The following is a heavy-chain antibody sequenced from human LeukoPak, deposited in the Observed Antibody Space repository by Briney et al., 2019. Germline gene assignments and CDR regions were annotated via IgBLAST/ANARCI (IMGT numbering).Heavy chain of an antibody. Sequence: SETLSLTCTVSGGSISSSSYYWGWIRQAPGKGLEWIGSIYYSGSTYYNPSLKSRVTISVDTSKNQFSLKLSSVTAADTAVYYCASLGYMDVWGKGTTVTVSS. D-gene: IGHD3-16*01. J-gene: IGHJ6*03. CDR2: IYYSGST. CDR3: ASLGYMDV. V-gene: IGHV4-39*07. CDR1: GGSISSSSYY.